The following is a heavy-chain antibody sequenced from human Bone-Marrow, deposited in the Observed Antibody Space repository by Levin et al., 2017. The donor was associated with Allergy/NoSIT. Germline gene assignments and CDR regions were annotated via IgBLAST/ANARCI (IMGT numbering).Heavy chain of an antibody. CDR2: ISASGYST. D-gene: IGHD2-15*01. J-gene: IGHJ5*02. Sequence: GGSLRLSCSASGFTFNNYAMNWVRQAPGKGLEWVSHISASGYSTYYAESVKGRFTISRANSKNTLYLQMNSLRADDTAVYYCANPRRDCSGGSCYPDSFDPWGQGTLVTVSS. CDR3: ANPRRDCSGGSCYPDSFDP. V-gene: IGHV3-23*01. CDR1: GFTFNNYA.